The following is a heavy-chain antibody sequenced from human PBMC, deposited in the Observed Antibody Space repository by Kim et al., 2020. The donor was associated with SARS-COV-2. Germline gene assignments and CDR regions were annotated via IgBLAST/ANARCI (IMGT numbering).Heavy chain of an antibody. CDR2: INHSGST. CDR1: GGSFSGYY. J-gene: IGHJ4*02. V-gene: IGHV4-34*01. CDR3: ARVKAARRDTERRVRPWGRANYFDY. Sequence: SETLSLTCAVYGGSFSGYYWSWIRQPPGKGLEWIGEINHSGSTNYNPSLKSRVTISVDTSKNQFSLKLSSVTTADTAVYYCARVKAARRDTERRVRPWGRANYFDYWGQGTLVTVSS. D-gene: IGHD3-16*01.